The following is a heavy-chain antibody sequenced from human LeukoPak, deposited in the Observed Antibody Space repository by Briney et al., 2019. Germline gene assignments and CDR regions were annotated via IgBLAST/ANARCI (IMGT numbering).Heavy chain of an antibody. D-gene: IGHD5-18*01. J-gene: IGHJ5*02. CDR3: ARGGYSYGEDYWFDP. CDR2: INPSGGST. CDR1: GYTFTSYY. Sequence: ASVKVSRKASGYTFTSYYMHWVRQAPGQGLEWMGIINPSGGSTSYAQKFQGRVTMTRDTSTSTVYMELSSLRSEDTAVYYCARGGYSYGEDYWFDPWGQGTLVTVSS. V-gene: IGHV1-46*01.